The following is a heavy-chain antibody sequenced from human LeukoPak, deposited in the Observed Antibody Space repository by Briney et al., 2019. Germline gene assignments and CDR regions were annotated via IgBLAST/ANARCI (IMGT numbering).Heavy chain of an antibody. CDR1: GYTFTSYG. Sequence: ASVKVSCKASGYTFTSYGISWVRQAPGQGLEWMGWISAYNGNTNYAQKLQGRVTMTTDTSTSTAYMELRSLRSDDTAVYYCARDAHNYDFWSGYHYYYYYMDVWGKGTTVTVSS. J-gene: IGHJ6*03. CDR3: ARDAHNYDFWSGYHYYYYYMDV. D-gene: IGHD3-3*01. CDR2: ISAYNGNT. V-gene: IGHV1-18*01.